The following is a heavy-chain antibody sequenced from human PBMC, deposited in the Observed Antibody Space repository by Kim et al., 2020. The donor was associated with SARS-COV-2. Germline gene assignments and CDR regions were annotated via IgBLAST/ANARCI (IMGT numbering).Heavy chain of an antibody. D-gene: IGHD2-2*01. V-gene: IGHV4-34*01. CDR2: INHSGST. CDR3: ARRSCSSTSCQIPVSPDAFDI. CDR1: GGSFSGYY. J-gene: IGHJ3*02. Sequence: SETLSLTCAVYGGSFSGYYWSWIRQPPGKGLEWIGEINHSGSTNYNPSLKSRVTISVDTSKNQFSLKLSSVTAADTAVYYCARRSCSSTSCQIPVSPDAFDIWGQGTMVTVSS.